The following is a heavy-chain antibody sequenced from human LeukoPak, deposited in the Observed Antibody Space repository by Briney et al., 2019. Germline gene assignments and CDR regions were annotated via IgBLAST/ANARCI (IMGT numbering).Heavy chain of an antibody. V-gene: IGHV4-61*02. CDR2: IYTSGST. CDR3: ARTPNSGSYYVHFDY. D-gene: IGHD1-26*01. Sequence: PSQTLSLTCTVSGGSISSGSYYWSWIRQPAGKGLEWIGRIYTSGSTNYNPSLKSRVTISLDTSKNQFSLKLSSVTAADTAVYYCARTPNSGSYYVHFDYWGQGTLVTVSS. J-gene: IGHJ4*02. CDR1: GGSISSGSYY.